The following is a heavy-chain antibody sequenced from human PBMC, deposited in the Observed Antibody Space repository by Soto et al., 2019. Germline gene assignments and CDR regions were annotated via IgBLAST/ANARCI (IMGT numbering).Heavy chain of an antibody. Sequence: PSETLSLTCAVYGGSISGYYWSWIRQPPGKGLEWIGEINHSGSTNYNPSLKSRVTISVDTSKNQFSLKLSSVTAADTAVYYCARDDVVVVAATRYYYYGMDVWGQGTTVTVSS. V-gene: IGHV4-34*01. CDR1: GGSISGYY. J-gene: IGHJ6*02. CDR2: INHSGST. CDR3: ARDDVVVVAATRYYYYGMDV. D-gene: IGHD2-15*01.